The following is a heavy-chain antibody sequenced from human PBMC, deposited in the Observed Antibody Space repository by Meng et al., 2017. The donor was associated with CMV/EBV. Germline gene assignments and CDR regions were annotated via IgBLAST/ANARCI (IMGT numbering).Heavy chain of an antibody. V-gene: IGHV1-18*01. J-gene: IGHJ4*01. CDR1: GYTFTGYG. CDR3: ARGVPLGIIYSFDY. D-gene: IGHD2-21*01. Sequence: QVQLGQCGVEVKKPGASVKVSCKASGYTFTGYGISWVRQAPGQGLEWMGWISVYNGHTNFAQNLQGRVTMTTDTSTSTAYVELRSLRSDDTAIYYCARGVPLGIIYSFDYWGQGTLVTVSS. CDR2: ISVYNGHT.